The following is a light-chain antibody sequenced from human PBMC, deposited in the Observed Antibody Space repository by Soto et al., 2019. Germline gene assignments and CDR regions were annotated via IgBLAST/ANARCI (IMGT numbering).Light chain of an antibody. J-gene: IGKJ1*01. V-gene: IGKV3-15*01. CDR2: GAS. CDR3: QHYNDLPLT. CDR1: QSVVTN. Sequence: EILMTQSPATLSVSPGERATLSCRASQSVVTNLAWYQQKPGQAPRLLISGASTRATGIPDRFIGSGSGTEFTLPITSLQSEDFAVYYCQHYNDLPLTFGQGTKVEIK.